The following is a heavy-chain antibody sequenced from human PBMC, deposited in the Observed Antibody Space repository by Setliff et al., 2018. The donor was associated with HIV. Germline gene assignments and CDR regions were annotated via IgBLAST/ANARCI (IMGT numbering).Heavy chain of an antibody. CDR2: LDPRDSYT. Sequence: PGESLKISCKGSGYTFSNFWISWVHQMPGKGLEWMGRLDPRDSYTDYSPSFQGHVTISGDKSSSTAYLQWSSLKASDTATYYCARLLRRPHDFFYMDVWGKGTTVTVSS. CDR1: GYTFSNFW. V-gene: IGHV5-10-1*01. J-gene: IGHJ6*03. CDR3: ARLLRRPHDFFYMDV. D-gene: IGHD2-15*01.